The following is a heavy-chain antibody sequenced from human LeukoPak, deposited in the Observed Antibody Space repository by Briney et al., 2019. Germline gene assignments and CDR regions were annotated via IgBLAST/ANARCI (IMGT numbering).Heavy chain of an antibody. CDR1: GLXFSSSD. J-gene: IGHJ4*02. CDR2: ITFHGRHT. CDR3: AKVGISTYDH. V-gene: IGHV3-64D*06. D-gene: IGHD2/OR15-2a*01. Sequence: PGGSLRLSCSVSGLXFSSSDMHWVRQAPGKALEYVSAITFHGRHTYYADSVNGRFTISRDNSKDTLYLQMSNLRPEDTAIYYCAKVGISTYDHWGQGTLVTVSS.